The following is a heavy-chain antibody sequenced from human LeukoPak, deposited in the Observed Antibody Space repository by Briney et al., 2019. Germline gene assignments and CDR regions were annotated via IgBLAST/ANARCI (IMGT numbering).Heavy chain of an antibody. CDR1: GGSFSGYY. D-gene: IGHD2-2*01. CDR2: INHSGST. J-gene: IGHJ3*02. CDR3: ARGGLVVVPAANRNAFDI. Sequence: LETLSLTCAVYGGSFSGYYWSWIRQPPGKGLEWIGEINHSGSTNYNPSLKSRVTISVDTSKNQFSLKLSSVTAADTAVYYCARGGLVVVPAANRNAFDIWGPGTMVTVSS. V-gene: IGHV4-34*01.